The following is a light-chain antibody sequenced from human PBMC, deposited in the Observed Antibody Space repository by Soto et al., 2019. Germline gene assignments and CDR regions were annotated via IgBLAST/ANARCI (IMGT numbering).Light chain of an antibody. CDR3: QQYGSSPRT. V-gene: IGKV3-20*01. CDR2: GAS. J-gene: IGKJ1*01. Sequence: EILLTQSPCTLSLSPGERATLSCGASQSVSSSYLAWYQQKPGQAPRLLMYGASSRATGIPERFSGSGSGTDFTLTISRLEPEDFAVYYCQQYGSSPRTFGQGTKVDIK. CDR1: QSVSSSY.